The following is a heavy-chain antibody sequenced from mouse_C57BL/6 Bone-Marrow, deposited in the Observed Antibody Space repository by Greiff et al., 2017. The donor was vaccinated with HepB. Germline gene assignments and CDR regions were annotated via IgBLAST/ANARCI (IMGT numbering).Heavy chain of an antibody. CDR3: ARRDYGSSHPDY. D-gene: IGHD1-1*01. Sequence: QVQLQQSGAELVKPGASVKISCKASGYAFSSYWMNWVKQRPGKGLEWIGQIYPGDGDTNYNGKFKGKATLTVDKSSSTAYMQLSSLTSEDSAVYYCARRDYGSSHPDYWGQGTTLTVSS. V-gene: IGHV1-80*01. CDR1: GYAFSSYW. J-gene: IGHJ2*01. CDR2: IYPGDGDT.